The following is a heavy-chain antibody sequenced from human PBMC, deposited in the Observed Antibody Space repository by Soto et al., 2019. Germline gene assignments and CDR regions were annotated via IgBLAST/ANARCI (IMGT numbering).Heavy chain of an antibody. CDR2: IYPGDSDT. Sequence: GESLKISCNGSGYSFTIYWIGWVRQMPGKGLEWMGIIYPGDSDTRYSPSFQGQVTISADKSISTAYLQWSSLKASDTAMYYCARHREYYYDSSGYTEWFDPWGQGTLVTVSS. J-gene: IGHJ5*02. D-gene: IGHD3-22*01. CDR1: GYSFTIYW. V-gene: IGHV5-51*01. CDR3: ARHREYYYDSSGYTEWFDP.